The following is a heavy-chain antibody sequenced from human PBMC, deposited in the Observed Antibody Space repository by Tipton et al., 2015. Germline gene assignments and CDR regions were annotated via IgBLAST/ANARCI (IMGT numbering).Heavy chain of an antibody. Sequence: TLSLTCTVSGASISRGSVWGWIRQPPGKGLEWIGSIYHSGSTYYNPSLKSRVSISVDTSKNQFSLKLRSVTAADTAVYYCASVCISSSCYYWFDPWGQGTLVTVSS. CDR1: GASISRGSV. J-gene: IGHJ5*02. D-gene: IGHD2-2*01. CDR2: IYHSGST. V-gene: IGHV4-38-2*02. CDR3: ASVCISSSCYYWFDP.